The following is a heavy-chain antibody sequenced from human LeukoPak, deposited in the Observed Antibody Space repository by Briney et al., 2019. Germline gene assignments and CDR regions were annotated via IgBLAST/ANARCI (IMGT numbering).Heavy chain of an antibody. CDR2: FDPEDGET. D-gene: IGHD3-3*01. CDR3: ARGGDYDFWSGYYPFDY. CDR1: GYTLTELS. V-gene: IGHV1-24*01. J-gene: IGHJ4*02. Sequence: ASVKVSCKVSGYTLTELSMHWVRQAPGKGLEWMGGFDPEDGETIYAQKFQGRVTMTEDTSTDTAYMELSSLRSEDTAVYYCARGGDYDFWSGYYPFDYWGQGTLVTVSS.